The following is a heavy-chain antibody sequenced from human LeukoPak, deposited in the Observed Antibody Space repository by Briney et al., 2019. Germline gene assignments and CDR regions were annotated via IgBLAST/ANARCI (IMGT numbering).Heavy chain of an antibody. J-gene: IGHJ6*03. CDR2: IYYSGST. D-gene: IGHD2-2*01. Sequence: SETLSLTCTVSGGSISSYYRSWIRQPPGKGLEWIGYIYYSGSTNYNPSLKSRVTISVDTSKNQFSLKLSSVTAADTAVYYCARGIVVVRDYYYMDVWGKGTTVTVSS. CDR3: ARGIVVVRDYYYMDV. V-gene: IGHV4-59*12. CDR1: GGSISSYY.